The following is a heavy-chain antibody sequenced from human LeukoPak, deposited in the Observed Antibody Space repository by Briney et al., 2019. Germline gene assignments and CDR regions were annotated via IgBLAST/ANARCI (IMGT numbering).Heavy chain of an antibody. Sequence: GGSLRLSCAASGFTFSSYAMSWVRQAPGKGLEWVSAISGSGGSTYYADSVKGRFTISRDNSKNTLYLQMNSLRAGDTAVYYCAKGLSLWFGEPGFDYWGQGTLVTVSS. CDR1: GFTFSSYA. CDR2: ISGSGGST. J-gene: IGHJ4*02. V-gene: IGHV3-23*01. D-gene: IGHD3-10*01. CDR3: AKGLSLWFGEPGFDY.